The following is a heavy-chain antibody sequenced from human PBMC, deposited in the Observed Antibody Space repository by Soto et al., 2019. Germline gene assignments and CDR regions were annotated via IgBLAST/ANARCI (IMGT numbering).Heavy chain of an antibody. V-gene: IGHV3-23*01. Sequence: GSLRLSCAASGFTFSSYAMSWVRQAPGKGLEWVSAISGSGGSTYYADSVKGRFTISRDNSKNQFSLQLDSVTPEDTAVYYCARDMARGADWYAHQFDFWGQGTLVTVSS. CDR1: GFTFSSYA. J-gene: IGHJ4*02. CDR2: ISGSGGST. D-gene: IGHD3-10*01. CDR3: ARDMARGADWYAHQFDF.